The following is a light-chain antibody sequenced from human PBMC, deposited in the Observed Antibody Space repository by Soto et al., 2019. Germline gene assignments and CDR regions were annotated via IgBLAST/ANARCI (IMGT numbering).Light chain of an antibody. CDR3: QQYNSYPWT. J-gene: IGKJ1*01. CDR2: DAS. V-gene: IGKV1-5*01. CDR1: QSISSW. Sequence: DMKMTQSPSTLSASVGDRVTITCRSSQSISSWLAWYQQKPGKAPKLLIYDASSLESGVPSRFSGSGSGTEFTLTISSLQPDDFATYYCQQYNSYPWTFGQGTKVDI.